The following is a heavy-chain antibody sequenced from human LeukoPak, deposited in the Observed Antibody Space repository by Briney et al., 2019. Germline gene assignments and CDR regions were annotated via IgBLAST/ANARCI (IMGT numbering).Heavy chain of an antibody. CDR2: IYYSGST. CDR1: GGFISSGGYY. V-gene: IGHV4-31*03. Sequence: PSQTLSLTCSVSGGFISSGGYYWSWIRQHPRKGLERIGYIYYSGSTYYNPSLKSRVTISVDTSKNQFSLKLSSVTAADTAVYYCARDFLNSYFDYWGQGPLLTVSS. D-gene: IGHD1-7*01. J-gene: IGHJ4*02. CDR3: ARDFLNSYFDY.